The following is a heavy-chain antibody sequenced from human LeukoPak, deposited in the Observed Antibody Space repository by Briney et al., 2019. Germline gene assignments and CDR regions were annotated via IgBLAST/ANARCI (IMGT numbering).Heavy chain of an antibody. J-gene: IGHJ4*02. Sequence: PSQTLSLTCTVSGGSITSGGSYWSWLRQHPGKGLEWIGYIYYSGSTYYNPSLRSRIDISVDTSKNQFSLKLRSVSAADTAVYYCARSYKYGYSDYWGQGTLVTVSS. CDR2: IYYSGST. CDR1: GGSITSGGSY. CDR3: ARSYKYGYSDY. V-gene: IGHV4-31*03. D-gene: IGHD3-10*01.